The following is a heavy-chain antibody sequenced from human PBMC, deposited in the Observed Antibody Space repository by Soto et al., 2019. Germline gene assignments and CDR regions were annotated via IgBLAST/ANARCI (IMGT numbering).Heavy chain of an antibody. CDR1: GGTFSSYS. CDR3: ARDRCSSTSCARGNWYFDL. J-gene: IGHJ2*01. D-gene: IGHD2-2*01. Sequence: QVQLVQSGAEVKKPGSSVKVSCKASGGTFSSYSISWVRQAPGQGLEWMGRIISVLGLPNYAQKFQGRVTITADKSPSTAYMELTSLKSEDTAVYYCARDRCSSTSCARGNWYFDLWGRGTLVTVSS. V-gene: IGHV1-69*04. CDR2: IISVLGLP.